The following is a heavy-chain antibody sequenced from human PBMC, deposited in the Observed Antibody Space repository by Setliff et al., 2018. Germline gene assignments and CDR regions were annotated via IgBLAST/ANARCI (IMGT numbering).Heavy chain of an antibody. CDR1: GYSFTSHY. D-gene: IGHD6-25*01. CDR3: ARAGLAAAGRKGVFDP. Sequence: ASVKVSCKTSGYSFTSHYMHWVRQAPGQGLEWMGIINPGGLTSSSTQKFEGRVTMTRDTSTSTVYMELNSLTSDDTAVYYCARAGLAAAGRKGVFDPWGQGTLVTV. V-gene: IGHV1-46*01. J-gene: IGHJ5*02. CDR2: INPGGLTS.